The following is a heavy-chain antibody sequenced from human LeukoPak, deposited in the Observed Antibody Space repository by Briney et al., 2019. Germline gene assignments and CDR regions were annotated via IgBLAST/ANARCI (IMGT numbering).Heavy chain of an antibody. CDR3: TGIHQSRSHYYGVDV. D-gene: IGHD5-18*01. CDR2: IYPGNPDA. V-gene: IGHV5-51*01. CDR1: GYYFSTYW. J-gene: IGHJ6*02. Sequence: GESLKISCKGSGYYFSTYWIGWVRQRPGKDFEWMGVIYPGNPDAEYSPSFRGQVNISADRSITTAYLQWTSLTASDTAIYCATGIHQSRSHYYGVDVWGPGTTVTVFS.